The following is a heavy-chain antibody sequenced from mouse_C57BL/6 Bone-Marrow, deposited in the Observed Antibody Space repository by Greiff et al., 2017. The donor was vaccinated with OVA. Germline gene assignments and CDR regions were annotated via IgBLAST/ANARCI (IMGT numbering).Heavy chain of an antibody. J-gene: IGHJ3*01. CDR3: ARGVYYGSSSFAY. D-gene: IGHD1-1*01. Sequence: EVKLQQSGPELVKPGASVKISCKASGYTFTDYYMNWVKQSHGKSLEWIGDINPNNGGTSYNQKFKGKATLTVDKSSSTAYMELRSLTSEDSAVYYCARGVYYGSSSFAYWGQGTLVTVSA. CDR2: INPNNGGT. V-gene: IGHV1-26*01. CDR1: GYTFTDYY.